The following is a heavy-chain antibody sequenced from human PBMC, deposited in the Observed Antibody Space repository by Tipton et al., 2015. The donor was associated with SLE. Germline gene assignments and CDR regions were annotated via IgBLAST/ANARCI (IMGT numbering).Heavy chain of an antibody. J-gene: IGHJ3*02. V-gene: IGHV4-31*03. CDR3: GARGAFDI. D-gene: IGHD3-16*01. CDR2: IYYSGST. CDR1: GGSISSGSYY. Sequence: TLSLTCTVSGGSISSGSYYWSWIRQHPGKGLEWIGYIYYSGSTYYTPSLRSRVSISVDTSKNQFSLSLSSVTAADTAVYYCGARGAFDIWGQGTMVTVSS.